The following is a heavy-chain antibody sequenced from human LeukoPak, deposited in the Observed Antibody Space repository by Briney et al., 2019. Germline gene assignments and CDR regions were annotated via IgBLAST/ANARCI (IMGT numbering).Heavy chain of an antibody. CDR2: INHSGST. CDR1: GGSFSGYY. J-gene: IGHJ4*02. D-gene: IGHD6-13*01. Sequence: PSETLSLTCAVYGGSFSGYYWSWIRQPPGKGLEWIGEINHSGSTNYKPSLKSRVTISVDTSKNQFSLKLGSVTAADTAVYYCARRGKAAAGKGVDYWGQGTLVSVSS. CDR3: ARRGKAAAGKGVDY. V-gene: IGHV4-34*01.